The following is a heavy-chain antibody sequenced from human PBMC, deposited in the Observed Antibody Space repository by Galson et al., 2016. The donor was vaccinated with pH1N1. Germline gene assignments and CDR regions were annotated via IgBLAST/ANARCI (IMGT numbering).Heavy chain of an antibody. J-gene: IGHJ4*02. CDR2: IGSGGRNI. Sequence: SLRLSCAASGFRFSDFEMNWVRQAPGKRPEWISYIGSGGRNIYYADSVKGRFAIPRDNGRNSLSLQMNNRRAEDTAVYYCVRERAHCGGGVCCKPLDYWGQGTLVTVSS. D-gene: IGHD2-21*01. CDR3: VRERAHCGGGVCCKPLDY. V-gene: IGHV3-48*03. CDR1: GFRFSDFE.